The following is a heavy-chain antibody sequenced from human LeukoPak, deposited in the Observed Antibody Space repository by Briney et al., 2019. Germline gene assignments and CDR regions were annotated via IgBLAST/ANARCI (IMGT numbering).Heavy chain of an antibody. CDR1: GYSLTSYW. V-gene: IGHV5-51*01. D-gene: IGHD3-22*01. CDR3: TRHVPDSSGYYFTPLDY. Sequence: GESLKISCKGSGYSLTSYWIGWVRQMPGKGLEWMGIIYPGDSDTRYSPSFQGQVTISADKSISTAYLQWSSLKASDTAMYYCTRHVPDSSGYYFTPLDYWGQGTLVTVSS. J-gene: IGHJ4*02. CDR2: IYPGDSDT.